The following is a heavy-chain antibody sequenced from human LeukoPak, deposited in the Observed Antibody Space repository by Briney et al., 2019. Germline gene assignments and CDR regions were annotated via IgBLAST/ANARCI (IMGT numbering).Heavy chain of an antibody. CDR2: MSSSSSYI. V-gene: IGHV3-21*01. Sequence: GGSLRLSCAASGFTFSSDSMSCVREAPEEGLEWVSSMSSSSSYIYYADPVKGGFTISRDNAKNSLYLQMNSLRAEDTAVYYCARGSDGYSDDYWGQGTLVTVSS. CDR3: ARGSDGYSDDY. J-gene: IGHJ4*02. CDR1: GFTFSSDS. D-gene: IGHD5-24*01.